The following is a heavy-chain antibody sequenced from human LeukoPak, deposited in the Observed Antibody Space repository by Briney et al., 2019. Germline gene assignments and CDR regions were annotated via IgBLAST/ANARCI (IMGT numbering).Heavy chain of an antibody. CDR3: ARGLRGPHYDILTGLGY. Sequence: SVKVSCKASGGTFSSYAISWVRQAPGQGLEWMGGIIPIFGTANYAQKFQGRVTITADESTGTAYMELSSLRSEDTAVYYCARGLRGPHYDILTGLGYWGQGTLVTVSS. CDR2: IIPIFGTA. D-gene: IGHD3-9*01. J-gene: IGHJ4*02. CDR1: GGTFSSYA. V-gene: IGHV1-69*01.